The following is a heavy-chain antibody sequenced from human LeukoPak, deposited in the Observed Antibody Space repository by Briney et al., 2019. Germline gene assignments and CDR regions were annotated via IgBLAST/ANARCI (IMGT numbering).Heavy chain of an antibody. V-gene: IGHV3-23*01. J-gene: IGHJ6*02. Sequence: GGSLRLSCAASGFTFRSYAMSWVRQAPGKGLEWVSALSGNGGSTYYAGSVKGRFTISRDNSKSILYLQMNSLRAEDTALYYCAKDLSYGLDVWGQGTTVTVSS. CDR1: GFTFRSYA. CDR3: AKDLSYGLDV. CDR2: LSGNGGST. D-gene: IGHD3-16*01.